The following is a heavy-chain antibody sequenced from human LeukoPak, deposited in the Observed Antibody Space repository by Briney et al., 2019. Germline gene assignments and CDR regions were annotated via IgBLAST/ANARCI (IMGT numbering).Heavy chain of an antibody. J-gene: IGHJ4*02. CDR2: IYPGDSDT. V-gene: IGHV5-51*01. Sequence: GESLKISCKGSGYSFTSYWIGWVRQMPGKGLEWMVIIYPGDSDTRYSPSFQGQVTISAAKSISTAYLQWSSLKASDTAMYYCARGVGYCSGGSCYEVYDYWGQGTLVTVSS. CDR1: GYSFTSYW. D-gene: IGHD2-15*01. CDR3: ARGVGYCSGGSCYEVYDY.